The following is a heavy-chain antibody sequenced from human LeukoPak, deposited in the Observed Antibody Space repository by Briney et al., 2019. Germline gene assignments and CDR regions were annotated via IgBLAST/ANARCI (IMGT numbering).Heavy chain of an antibody. Sequence: ASVEVSCKASGYTFTGDYMHWGRQAPGQGSGWMGGINPNSGGTNYAQKCQGRVTITRDTSISTAYMELSRLRSDDTAVYYCARGGPRITMIVVVITTFDYWGHGTLVTVSS. D-gene: IGHD3-22*01. V-gene: IGHV1-2*02. CDR1: GYTFTGDY. CDR3: ARGGPRITMIVVVITTFDY. CDR2: INPNSGGT. J-gene: IGHJ4*01.